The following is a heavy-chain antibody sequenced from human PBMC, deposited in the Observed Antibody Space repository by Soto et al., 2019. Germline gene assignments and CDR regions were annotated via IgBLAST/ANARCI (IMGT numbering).Heavy chain of an antibody. V-gene: IGHV3-48*01. CDR2: ISSSSSTI. Sequence: GGSLRLSCAASGFTFSSYSMNWVRQAPGKGLEWVSYISSSSSTIYYADSVKGRFTISRDNAKNSLYLQMNSLRAEDTAVYYCARDERYCSGGSCVDDAFDIWGQGTMVTVSS. CDR1: GFTFSSYS. D-gene: IGHD2-15*01. CDR3: ARDERYCSGGSCVDDAFDI. J-gene: IGHJ3*02.